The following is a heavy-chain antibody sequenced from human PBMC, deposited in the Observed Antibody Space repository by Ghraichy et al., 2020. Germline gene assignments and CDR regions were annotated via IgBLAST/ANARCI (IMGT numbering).Heavy chain of an antibody. Sequence: SETLSLTCAVYGGSFSGYYWSWIRQPPGKGLEWIGEINHSGSTNYNPSLKSRVTISVDTSKNQFSLKLSSVTAADTAVYYCSRDEVVVVVAATTPTYGMDVGGQGTTVTVSS. V-gene: IGHV4-34*01. J-gene: IGHJ6*02. CDR1: GGSFSGYY. D-gene: IGHD2-15*01. CDR3: SRDEVVVVVAATTPTYGMDV. CDR2: INHSGST.